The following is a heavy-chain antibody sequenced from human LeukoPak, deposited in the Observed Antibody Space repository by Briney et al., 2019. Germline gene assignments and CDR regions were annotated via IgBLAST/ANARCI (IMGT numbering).Heavy chain of an antibody. CDR2: ISAYNGNT. J-gene: IGHJ5*02. CDR1: GYTFTSYG. Sequence: VSVKVSCKASGYTFTSYGISWVRQAPGQGLEWMGWISAYNGNTNYAQKLQGRVTMTTDTSTSTAYMELRSLRSDDTAVYYCARGKRHSSSWYNWFDPWGQGTLVTVSS. D-gene: IGHD6-13*01. V-gene: IGHV1-18*01. CDR3: ARGKRHSSSWYNWFDP.